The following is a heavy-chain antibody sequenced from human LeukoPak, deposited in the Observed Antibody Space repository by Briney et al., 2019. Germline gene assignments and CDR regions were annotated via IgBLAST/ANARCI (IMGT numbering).Heavy chain of an antibody. D-gene: IGHD3-3*01. V-gene: IGHV3-74*01. CDR2: INGDGRNI. CDR3: ARDSIVREWLLWGLGPFDY. J-gene: IGHJ4*02. Sequence: GGSLRLSCVASGFTFSSYWMHWVRQDPRKGLVWVSRINGDGRNINYADSVRGRFTISRDNAKNTLYLQMNTLRAEDTAVYYCARDSIVREWLLWGLGPFDYWGQGTLVTVSS. CDR1: GFTFSSYW.